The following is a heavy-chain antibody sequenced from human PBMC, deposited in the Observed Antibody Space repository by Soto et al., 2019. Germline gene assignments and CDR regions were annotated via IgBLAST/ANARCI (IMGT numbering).Heavy chain of an antibody. CDR1: VFSFSKFG. V-gene: IGHV3-30*02. CDR2: IRFDGSNE. D-gene: IGHD3-3*01. J-gene: IGHJ4*02. CDR3: ARDLSIFGDFDY. Sequence: QVQLVESGGGVVQPVRSLRLSCAASVFSFSKFGMHWVRQATGKGLEWVAFIRFDGSNEYYADSVTGRFTVSRDSSKDTLYLEMNSLRAEDTAVYYCARDLSIFGDFDYWGQGTLVTVSS.